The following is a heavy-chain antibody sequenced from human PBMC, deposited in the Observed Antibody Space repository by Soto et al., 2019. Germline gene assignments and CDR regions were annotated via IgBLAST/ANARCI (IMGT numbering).Heavy chain of an antibody. V-gene: IGHV1-18*04. D-gene: IGHD1-26*01. Sequence: QVHLVQSGGEVKKPGASVKVSCKASGYTFNRHGITWVRQAPGQGLEWMGWISGYNGDINYEQKFQGRVTLILVTLTGTVYLKLKSLRFDDTAVYYCARVRIVGAREIDFWGQGTLVTVSS. CDR2: ISGYNGDI. CDR1: GYTFNRHG. J-gene: IGHJ4*02. CDR3: ARVRIVGAREIDF.